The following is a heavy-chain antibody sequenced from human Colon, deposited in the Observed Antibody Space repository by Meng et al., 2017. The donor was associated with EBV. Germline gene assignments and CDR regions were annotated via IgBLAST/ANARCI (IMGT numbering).Heavy chain of an antibody. Sequence: HDSGRRLCCPSQTLPPPCTGSGASMSIGNYYCIWSRQPPGKGLEWIGYIHHSGSAYYNPSLKSRVSISVDTSKNQFSLNLNSMTAADTAVYYCASFDHIPRRNYFDYWGQGTLVTVSS. V-gene: IGHV4-30-4*01. CDR3: ASFDHIPRRNYFDY. D-gene: IGHD2-21*01. CDR2: IHHSGSA. J-gene: IGHJ4*02. CDR1: GASMSIGNYY.